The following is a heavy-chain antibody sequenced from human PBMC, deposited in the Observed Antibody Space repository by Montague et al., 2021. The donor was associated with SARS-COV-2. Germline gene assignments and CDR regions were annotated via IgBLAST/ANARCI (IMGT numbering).Heavy chain of an antibody. CDR1: GYTLTELS. Sequence: SVKVFCKVSGYTLTELSMHWVRQAPGKGLEWMGGFDPEDGETIYAQKFQGRVTMTEDTSTDTAYMELSSLRSEDTAVYYCATTRDVVTARGYMDVWGKGTTVTVSS. J-gene: IGHJ6*03. D-gene: IGHD5-18*01. CDR3: ATTRDVVTARGYMDV. CDR2: FDPEDGET. V-gene: IGHV1-24*01.